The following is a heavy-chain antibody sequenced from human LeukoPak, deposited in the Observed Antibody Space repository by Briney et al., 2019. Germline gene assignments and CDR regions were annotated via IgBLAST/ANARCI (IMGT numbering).Heavy chain of an antibody. J-gene: IGHJ3*02. D-gene: IGHD4-17*01. CDR1: GGSISSGGYY. CDR2: INHSGST. V-gene: IGHV4-39*07. CDR3: ARGPPPLYGSHERAFDI. Sequence: PSETLSLTCTVSGGSISSGGYYWSWIRQPPGKGLEWIGEINHSGSTNYNPSLKSRVTISVDTSKNQFSLKLSSVTAADTAVYYCARGPPPLYGSHERAFDIWGQGTMVTVSS.